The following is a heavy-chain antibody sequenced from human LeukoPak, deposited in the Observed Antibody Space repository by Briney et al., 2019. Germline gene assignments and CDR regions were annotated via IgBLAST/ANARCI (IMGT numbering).Heavy chain of an antibody. D-gene: IGHD6-19*01. CDR2: IYHSGST. CDR1: GGSISSGGYS. CDR3: ARGNPYSSGWLVY. J-gene: IGHJ4*02. V-gene: IGHV4-30-2*01. Sequence: PSETLSLTCAVSGGSISSGGYSWSWIRQPPGKGLEWIGYIYHSGSTYYNPSLKSRVTISVDTSKNQFSLKLSSVAAADTAVYYCARGNPYSSGWLVYWGQGTLVTVSS.